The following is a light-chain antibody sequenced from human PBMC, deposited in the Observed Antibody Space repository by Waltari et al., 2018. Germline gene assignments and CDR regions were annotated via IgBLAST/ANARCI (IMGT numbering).Light chain of an antibody. V-gene: IGLV2-23*02. CDR2: DVN. J-gene: IGLJ2*01. CDR1: TTDGYTY. CDR3: CSYGSGSTYVV. Sequence: QSALAQPASVSGSPGQSITFSCTGITTDGYTYVSWYQQHPTKVPRLIIYDVNKRPSGIANRFSGSKSGDTASLTISGLQADDEGDYYCCSYGSGSTYVVFGGGTKLTVL.